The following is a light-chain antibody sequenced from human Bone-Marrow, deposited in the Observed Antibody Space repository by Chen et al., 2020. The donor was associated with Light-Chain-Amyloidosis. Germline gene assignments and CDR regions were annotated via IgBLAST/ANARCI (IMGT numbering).Light chain of an antibody. Sequence: SYVLTQPSSVSVAPGQTATIACGGNNIGSTSVHWYQQPPGQAPLLVVYDDSDRPSVIPERLSGSNSGTTATLTISRVEAVDEADYYCPLWDRSSDRPVFGGGTTLTVL. CDR1: NIGSTS. CDR2: DDS. CDR3: PLWDRSSDRPV. V-gene: IGLV3-21*02. J-gene: IGLJ3*02.